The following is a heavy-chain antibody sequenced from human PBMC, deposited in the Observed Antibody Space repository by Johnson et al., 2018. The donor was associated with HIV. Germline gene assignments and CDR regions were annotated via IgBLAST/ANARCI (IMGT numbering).Heavy chain of an antibody. CDR3: AKRGSTMIGGAGAFDI. CDR2: LRYDGSNR. J-gene: IGHJ3*02. CDR1: AFTFSSYG. D-gene: IGHD3-22*01. V-gene: IGHV3-30*02. Sequence: QVQLVESGGGVAQPGGSPRLSCPASAFTFSSYGMHWVRKAPGKGLESVAFLRYDGSNRYYADSVMRRFTISRDKSKNTLYLQINSLRAEDTAVYYCAKRGSTMIGGAGAFDIWGQGTMVTVSP.